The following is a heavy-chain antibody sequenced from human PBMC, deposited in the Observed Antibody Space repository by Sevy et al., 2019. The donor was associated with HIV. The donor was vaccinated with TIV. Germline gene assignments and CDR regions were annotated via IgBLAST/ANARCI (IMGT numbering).Heavy chain of an antibody. V-gene: IGHV3-9*01. CDR1: GFTFDDYA. CDR3: AKDSPGFDP. CDR2: ISWNSGSI. J-gene: IGHJ5*02. Sequence: GGSLRLSCAASGFTFDDYAMHWVRQAPGKGLEWVSGISWNSGSIGYADSVKGRFTISRDNAKNSLYLQMNSLRAEDTALYYCAKDSPGFDPWGQGTLVTVSS.